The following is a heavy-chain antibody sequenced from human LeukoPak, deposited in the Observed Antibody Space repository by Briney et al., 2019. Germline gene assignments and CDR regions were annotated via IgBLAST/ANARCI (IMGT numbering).Heavy chain of an antibody. CDR3: ARDPYYGSGSYYIL. D-gene: IGHD3-10*01. CDR2: IWYDGSNK. Sequence: GGSLRLSCAASGFTFSNYGMHWVRQAPGKGLEWVAVIWYDGSNKYYADSVKGRFTISRDNSKNTLYLQMNSLRAEDTAVYYCARDPYYGSGSYYILWGQGTLVTVSS. CDR1: GFTFSNYG. J-gene: IGHJ4*02. V-gene: IGHV3-33*01.